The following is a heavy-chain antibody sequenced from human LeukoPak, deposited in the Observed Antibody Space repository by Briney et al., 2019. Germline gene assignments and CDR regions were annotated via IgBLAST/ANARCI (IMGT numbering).Heavy chain of an antibody. CDR2: IYPGDSDT. CDR3: ARHKSGDYYDSSGYDAFDI. CDR1: GYSFTSYW. Sequence: GESLKISCKGSGYSFTSYWIGWVRQVPGKGLEWMGIIYPGDSDTRYSPSFQGQVTISADKSISTAYLQWSSLKASDTAMYYCARHKSGDYYDSSGYDAFDIWGQGTMVTVSS. J-gene: IGHJ3*02. V-gene: IGHV5-51*01. D-gene: IGHD3-22*01.